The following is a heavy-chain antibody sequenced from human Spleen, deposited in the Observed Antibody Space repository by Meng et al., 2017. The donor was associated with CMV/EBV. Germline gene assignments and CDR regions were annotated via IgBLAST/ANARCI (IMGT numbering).Heavy chain of an antibody. V-gene: IGHV3-30*02. CDR3: AKMDDFWSGYYGHYYYGMDV. CDR2: IHYDGSDE. CDR1: GFIFSQYG. D-gene: IGHD3-3*01. Sequence: GESLKISCATSGFIFSQYGMYWVRQAPGKGLEWVAFIHYDGSDEDYADSVKGRFTISRDNSKNTLYLQMNSLRVEDTAVYYCAKMDDFWSGYYGHYYYGMDVWGQGTTVTVSS. J-gene: IGHJ6*02.